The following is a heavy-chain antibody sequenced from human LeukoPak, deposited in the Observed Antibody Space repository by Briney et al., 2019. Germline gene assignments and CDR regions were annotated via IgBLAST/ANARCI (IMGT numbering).Heavy chain of an antibody. V-gene: IGHV3-74*01. Sequence: GESLRLSCAASGFTFSSEWMHWVRQAPGRGLVWISHIDGNGRTTNYGDSVRGRFTVSRDNAKNTLYLQMNSLRAEDTAVYYCARDVPRTSGPWGQGTLVTVSS. CDR3: ARDVPRTSGP. CDR1: GFTFSSEW. J-gene: IGHJ5*02. CDR2: IDGNGRTT. D-gene: IGHD3-10*01.